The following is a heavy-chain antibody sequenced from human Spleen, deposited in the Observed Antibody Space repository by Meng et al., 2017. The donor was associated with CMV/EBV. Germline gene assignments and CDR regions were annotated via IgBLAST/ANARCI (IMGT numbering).Heavy chain of an antibody. V-gene: IGHV4-31*03. Sequence: GPPHEPGPGLVRPSTTRSPPSMSPGGSTRSGGFYWSWIRQHPGKGLEWIGYIYYSGSTYYNPSLRSRVAISIDTSKNQFSLKLTSVTAADTAVYFCARTNYGDYNWFDPWGQGTLVTVSS. J-gene: IGHJ5*02. CDR3: ARTNYGDYNWFDP. CDR2: IYYSGST. D-gene: IGHD4-17*01. CDR1: GGSTRSGGFY.